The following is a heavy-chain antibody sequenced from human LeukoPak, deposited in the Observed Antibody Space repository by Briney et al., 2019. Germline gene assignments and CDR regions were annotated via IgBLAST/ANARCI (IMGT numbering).Heavy chain of an antibody. D-gene: IGHD3-3*01. V-gene: IGHV4-59*01. J-gene: IGHJ5*02. CDR2: IYYSGGT. CDR3: ARGYDFWSGYELPTNWFDP. Sequence: PSETLSLTCTVSGGSISSYYWSWIRQPPGKGLEWIGYIYYSGGTNYNPSLKSRVTISVDTSKNQFSLKLSSVTAADTAVYYCARGYDFWSGYELPTNWFDPWGQGTLVTVSS. CDR1: GGSISSYY.